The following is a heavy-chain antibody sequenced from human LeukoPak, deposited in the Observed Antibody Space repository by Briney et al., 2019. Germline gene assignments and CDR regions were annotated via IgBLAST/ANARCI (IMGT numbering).Heavy chain of an antibody. CDR3: AKRYSGSSGLYNFDY. J-gene: IGHJ4*02. Sequence: GGSLRLSCAASGFTFSSYAMTWVRQPPGKGLEGVSSITGNTGNTSYADSVKGRFTISRDNSKNTLCLQMNSLRAEDTAVYYCAKRYSGSSGLYNFDYWGQGTLVTVSS. CDR1: GFTFSSYA. V-gene: IGHV3-23*01. D-gene: IGHD1-26*01. CDR2: ITGNTGNT.